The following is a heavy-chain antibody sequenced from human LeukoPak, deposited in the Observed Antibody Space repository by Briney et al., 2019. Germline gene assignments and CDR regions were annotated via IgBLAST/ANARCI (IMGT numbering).Heavy chain of an antibody. Sequence: ASVKVSCKASGYTFTGYYMYWVRQAPGQGLEWMGWINPNSGGTNYAQKFQGRVTMTRDTSISTAYMELSRLRSDDTAVYYCARDYSHLDFWSGYPQFDYWGQGTLVTVSS. V-gene: IGHV1-2*02. CDR2: INPNSGGT. CDR3: ARDYSHLDFWSGYPQFDY. CDR1: GYTFTGYY. D-gene: IGHD3-3*01. J-gene: IGHJ4*02.